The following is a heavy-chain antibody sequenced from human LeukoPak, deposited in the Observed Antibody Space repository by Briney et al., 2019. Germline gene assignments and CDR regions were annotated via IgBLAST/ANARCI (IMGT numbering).Heavy chain of an antibody. Sequence: SETLSLTCSVSGGSISSYYWSWIRQPPGKGLEWIGYVYYSGSTNYNPSLKGRVTISVDTSKNQFSLNLSSVTAADTAVYYCARGQEFTDYWGQGTLVTVSS. J-gene: IGHJ4*02. CDR3: ARGQEFTDY. D-gene: IGHD2/OR15-2a*01. V-gene: IGHV4-59*12. CDR1: GGSISSYY. CDR2: VYYSGST.